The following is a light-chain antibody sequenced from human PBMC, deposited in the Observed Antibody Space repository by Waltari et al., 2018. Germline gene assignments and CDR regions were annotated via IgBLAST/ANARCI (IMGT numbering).Light chain of an antibody. Sequence: DIVMTQSPDSLAVSRGERATINRKSSQSVLSSSNNKNYLAWYRQKPGQPPKLLIYWASTRESGVPDRFSGSGSGTDFTLTISSLQAEDVAVYYCQQYYDAPRTFGQGTKVEIK. CDR1: QSVLSSSNNKNY. CDR2: WAS. CDR3: QQYYDAPRT. J-gene: IGKJ1*01. V-gene: IGKV4-1*01.